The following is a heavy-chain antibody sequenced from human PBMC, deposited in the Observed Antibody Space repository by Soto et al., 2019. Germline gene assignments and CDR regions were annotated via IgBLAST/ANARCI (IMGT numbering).Heavy chain of an antibody. Sequence: SVKVSCKASGGTFSSYAISWVRQAPGQGLEWMGGIIPIFGTANYAQKFQGRVTITADESTSTAYMELSSLRSEDTAVYYCARGPGYCISTSCPDPYYYYYGMDVWGQGTTVTVSS. CDR3: ARGPGYCISTSCPDPYYYYYGMDV. V-gene: IGHV1-69*13. J-gene: IGHJ6*02. D-gene: IGHD2-2*01. CDR2: IIPIFGTA. CDR1: GGTFSSYA.